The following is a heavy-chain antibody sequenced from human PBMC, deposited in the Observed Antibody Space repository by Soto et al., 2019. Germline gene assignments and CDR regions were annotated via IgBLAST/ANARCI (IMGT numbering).Heavy chain of an antibody. D-gene: IGHD1-1*01. V-gene: IGHV3-72*01. CDR2: IRNKANSYAT. CDR1: GFTFIDHY. CDR3: ARDRLGMATTRSLDY. J-gene: IGHJ4*02. Sequence: GGSLRLSCAASGFTFIDHYMDWVRQAPWKGLEWVARIRNKANSYATHYAASVKGRFTISRDDSKNSLFLQMPSLKAEDTAVYYCARDRLGMATTRSLDYWGQGTLVTVSS.